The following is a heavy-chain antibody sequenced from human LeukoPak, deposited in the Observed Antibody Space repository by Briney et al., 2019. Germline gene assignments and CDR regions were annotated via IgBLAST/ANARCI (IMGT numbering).Heavy chain of an antibody. D-gene: IGHD2-21*02. CDR3: ARDHCQERDCNHYYYMDV. V-gene: IGHV7-4-1*02. Sequence: ASVKVSCKASGYTFTSYAMNWVRQAPGQGLEWMGWINTNTGNPTYAQGFTGRFVFSLDTSVSTAYLQISSLRAEDTAVYYCARDHCQERDCNHYYYMDVWGKGTTVTVSS. CDR1: GYTFTSYA. CDR2: INTNTGNP. J-gene: IGHJ6*03.